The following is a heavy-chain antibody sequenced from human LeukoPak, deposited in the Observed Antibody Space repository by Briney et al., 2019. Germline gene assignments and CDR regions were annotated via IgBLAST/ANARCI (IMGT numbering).Heavy chain of an antibody. J-gene: IGHJ4*02. CDR3: ARALIPAMDTPTAFDY. Sequence: GESLKISCKGSGYSFTSYWIGWVRQMPGKGLEWMGIIYPGDSDTRYSPSFQGQVTISADKSISTAYLQWSSLKASDTAMYYCARALIPAMDTPTAFDYWGQGTLVTVSS. V-gene: IGHV5-51*01. CDR2: IYPGDSDT. D-gene: IGHD5-18*01. CDR1: GYSFTSYW.